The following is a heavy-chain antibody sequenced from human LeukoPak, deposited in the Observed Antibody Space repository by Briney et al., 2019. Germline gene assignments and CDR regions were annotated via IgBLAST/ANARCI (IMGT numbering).Heavy chain of an antibody. CDR3: ARGPYSSGIDY. D-gene: IGHD6-19*01. V-gene: IGHV4-34*01. Sequence: SETLSLTCAVYGGSFSGYYWSWIRQPPGKGLEWIGEINHSGSTNYNPSLKSRVTISVDTSKNQSSLKLSSVTAADTAVYYCARGPYSSGIDYWGQGTLVTVSS. CDR1: GGSFSGYY. CDR2: INHSGST. J-gene: IGHJ4*02.